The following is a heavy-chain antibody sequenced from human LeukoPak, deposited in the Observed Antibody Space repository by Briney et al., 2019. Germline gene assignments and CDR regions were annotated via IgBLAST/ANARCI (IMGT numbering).Heavy chain of an antibody. CDR1: GGSISSYY. J-gene: IGHJ5*02. CDR3: ASRSIAAAGVSWFDP. CDR2: IYYSGST. Sequence: SSETLSLTCTASGGSISSYYWSWIRQPPGKGLEWIGYIYYSGSTNYNPSLKSRVTISVDTSKNQFSLKLSSVTAADTAVYYCASRSIAAAGVSWFDPWGQGTLVTVSS. D-gene: IGHD6-13*01. V-gene: IGHV4-59*01.